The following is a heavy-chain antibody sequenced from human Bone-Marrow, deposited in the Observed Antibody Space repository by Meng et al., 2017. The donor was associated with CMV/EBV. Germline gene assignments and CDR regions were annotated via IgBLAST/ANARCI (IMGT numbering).Heavy chain of an antibody. Sequence: ASVKVSCKASGFYFSDHYMHWLRQAPGQGLEWMGWIKPDSGATNYAQTFQGRVTMTTDSSITTAYMELIGLTSDDTAVYYCARDHNWGPDHWGQGTLVNVSS. D-gene: IGHD1-1*01. CDR1: GFYFSDHY. CDR2: IKPDSGAT. V-gene: IGHV1-2*02. J-gene: IGHJ4*02. CDR3: ARDHNWGPDH.